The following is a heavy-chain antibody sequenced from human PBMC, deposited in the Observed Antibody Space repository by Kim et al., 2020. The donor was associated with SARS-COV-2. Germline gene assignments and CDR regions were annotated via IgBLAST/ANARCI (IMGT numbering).Heavy chain of an antibody. Sequence: GESLKISCKGSGYSFTSYWIGWVRQMPGKGLEWMGIIYPGDSDTRYSPSFQGQVTISADKSISTAYLQWSSLKASDTAMYYCARFINSYGSGRDDAFDIWGQGTMVTVSS. CDR1: GYSFTSYW. J-gene: IGHJ3*02. V-gene: IGHV5-51*01. CDR2: IYPGDSDT. CDR3: ARFINSYGSGRDDAFDI. D-gene: IGHD3-10*01.